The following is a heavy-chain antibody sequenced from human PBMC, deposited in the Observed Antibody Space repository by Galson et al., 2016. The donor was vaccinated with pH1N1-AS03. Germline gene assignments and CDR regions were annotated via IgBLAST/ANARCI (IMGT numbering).Heavy chain of an antibody. CDR3: ARSPSSAWHNFDY. CDR2: TSYNGRNK. J-gene: IGHJ4*02. D-gene: IGHD6-19*01. Sequence: SGFAFSDYTMHWVRQAPGKGLEWVAVTSYNGRNKYYTDSVQGRFSISRDNSKNTLHLQMISLRDEDTAVYFCARSPSSAWHNFDYWGQGALVVVST. V-gene: IGHV3-30-3*01. CDR1: GFAFSDYT.